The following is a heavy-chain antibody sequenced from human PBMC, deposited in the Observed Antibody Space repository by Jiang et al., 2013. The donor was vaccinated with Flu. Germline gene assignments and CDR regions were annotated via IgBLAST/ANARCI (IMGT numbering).Heavy chain of an antibody. CDR1: GGSISSYY. V-gene: IGHV4-59*01. J-gene: IGHJ4*02. Sequence: KPSETLSLKCTVSGGSISSYYRSWIRQPPGKGLEWIGYIYYSGSTNFNPSLKSRVTISVDTSKNQFSLKLSSVTAADTAVYYCARGVDGYNGDYYFDYWGQGTLVTVSS. CDR3: ARGVDGYNGDYYFDY. D-gene: IGHD5-24*01. CDR2: IYYSGST.